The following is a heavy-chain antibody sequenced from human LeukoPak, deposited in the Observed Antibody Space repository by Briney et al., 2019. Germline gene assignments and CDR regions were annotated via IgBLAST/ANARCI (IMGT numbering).Heavy chain of an antibody. CDR1: GGSISSGGYY. J-gene: IGHJ6*03. V-gene: IGHV4-31*03. CDR3: ARVGRSSSSYYYYMDV. CDR2: IYYSGST. D-gene: IGHD6-6*01. Sequence: SQTLSLTCTVSGGSISSGGYYWSWIPQPPGKGLEWIGYIYYSGSTYYNPSLKSRITISVDTSKNQFSLKLSSVTAADTAVYYCARVGRSSSSYYYYMDVWGKGTTVTVSS.